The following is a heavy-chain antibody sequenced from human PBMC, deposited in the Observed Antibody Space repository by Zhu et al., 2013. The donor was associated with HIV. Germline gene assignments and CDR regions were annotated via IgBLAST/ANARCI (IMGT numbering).Heavy chain of an antibody. J-gene: IGHJ6*02. CDR2: IIPIFGTA. V-gene: IGHV1-69*01. CDR3: AREWGSSSWSTLNYYGMDV. CDR1: GGTFSSYA. D-gene: IGHD6-13*01. Sequence: QVQLVQSGAEVKKPGSSVKLSCKTSGGTFSSYAISWVRQAPGQGLEWMGGIIPIFGTANYAQKFQGRVTITADESKNTAYMELSSLRSEDTAMYYCAREWGSSSWSTLNYYGMDVWGQGTTVTVSS.